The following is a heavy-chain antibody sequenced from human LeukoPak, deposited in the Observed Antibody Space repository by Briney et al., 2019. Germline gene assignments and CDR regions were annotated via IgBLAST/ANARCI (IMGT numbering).Heavy chain of an antibody. CDR1: GGSISSSY. CDR3: ARGHYDILTGYHNWFDP. V-gene: IGHV4-59*01. J-gene: IGHJ5*02. Sequence: SETLSLTCTVSGGSISSSYWSWIRQPPGKGLEWIGYIYYSGSTNYNPSLKSRVTISVDTSKNHFSLKLSSVTDADTAVYYCARGHYDILTGYHNWFDPWGQGTLAAVSS. D-gene: IGHD3-9*01. CDR2: IYYSGST.